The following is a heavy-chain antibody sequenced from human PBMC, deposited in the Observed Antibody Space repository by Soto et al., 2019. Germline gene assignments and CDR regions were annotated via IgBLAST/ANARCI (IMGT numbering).Heavy chain of an antibody. CDR1: GFTFSSYD. V-gene: IGHV3-13*04. J-gene: IGHJ4*02. Sequence: EVQLVESGGGLVQPGGSLRLSCSASGFTFSSYDMPWVRQCTGKGLVWVSAIGTTGDTSYAGSVKGRFTISRENSKNSLNLQMNSLRAGDTAIYFCARAIGPTLFDYWGQGTLVTVSS. CDR2: IGTTGDT. D-gene: IGHD3-22*01. CDR3: ARAIGPTLFDY.